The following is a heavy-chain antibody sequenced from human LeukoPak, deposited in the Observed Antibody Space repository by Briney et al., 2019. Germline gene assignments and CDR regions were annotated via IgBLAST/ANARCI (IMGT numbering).Heavy chain of an antibody. CDR3: ARDPNGDYIGAFDM. CDR1: GFSFSAYA. J-gene: IGHJ3*02. Sequence: GGSLRLSCTASGFSFSAYAMMWVRQAPGKGPEAVSAIRGSGVNTYYADSVKGRFTISRDNSKYTLFLQMNSLRAEDTAVYYCARDPNGDYIGAFDMWGPGTMVTVSS. D-gene: IGHD4-17*01. V-gene: IGHV3-23*01. CDR2: IRGSGVNT.